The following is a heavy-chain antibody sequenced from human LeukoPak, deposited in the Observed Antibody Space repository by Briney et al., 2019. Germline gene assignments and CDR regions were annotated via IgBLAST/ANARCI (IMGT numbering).Heavy chain of an antibody. Sequence: GGSLRLSCAASGFTFRNYWMSWVRQAPGKGLEWVANIKEDGSEKYYVDSVKGRFTISRDNAKDSLYLQMNSLRAEDTAVYYCAEAEVTRISGPYNWGQGTLVTVSS. V-gene: IGHV3-7*01. D-gene: IGHD6-19*01. CDR2: IKEDGSEK. CDR3: AEAEVTRISGPYN. CDR1: GFTFRNYW. J-gene: IGHJ1*01.